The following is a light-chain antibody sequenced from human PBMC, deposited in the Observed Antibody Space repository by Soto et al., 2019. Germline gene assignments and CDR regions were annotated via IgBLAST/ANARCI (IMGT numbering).Light chain of an antibody. CDR1: QSISTY. J-gene: IGKJ5*01. V-gene: IGKV1-39*01. CDR2: AAS. CDR3: QQNYNTLSIT. Sequence: DIQMTQSPSSLSASVGDRVTITCRASQSISTYLNWYQQKPGKAPKLLIFAASSLQGDVPSRFSGSGSGTDFSLTISSLQPEDFATYYCQQNYNTLSITFGQGTRLEIK.